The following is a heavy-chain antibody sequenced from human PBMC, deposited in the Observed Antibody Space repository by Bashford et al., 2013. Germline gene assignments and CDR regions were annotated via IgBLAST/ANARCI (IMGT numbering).Heavy chain of an antibody. CDR1: GYTFTSYY. D-gene: IGHD3-3*01. CDR3: ARGIGDFWSGYFYYYGMDV. CDR2: XNPSGGST. Sequence: ASVKVSCKASGYTFTSYYMHWVRQAPGQGLEWMGIXNPSGGSTSYAQKFQGRVTMTRDTSTSTVYMELSSLRSEDTAVYYCARGIGDFWSGYFYYYGMDVWGQGTTVTVSS. V-gene: IGHV1-46*03. J-gene: IGHJ6*02.